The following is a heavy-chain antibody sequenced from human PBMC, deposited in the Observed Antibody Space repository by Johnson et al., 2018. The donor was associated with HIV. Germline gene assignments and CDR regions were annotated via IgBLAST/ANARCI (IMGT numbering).Heavy chain of an antibody. CDR3: ARGPILEWLSGDGFDM. CDR1: GFTVRSNY. D-gene: IGHD3-3*01. CDR2: ISYDGSNK. J-gene: IGHJ3*02. Sequence: QMQLVESGGGLVQPGGSLRLSCAASGFTVRSNYMSWVRQAPGKGLEWVAVISYDGSNKYYADSVKGRFTISRDNSKNTLYLQMNSLRVEDPAMYYCARGPILEWLSGDGFDMWGQGTMVTVSS. V-gene: IGHV3-30*03.